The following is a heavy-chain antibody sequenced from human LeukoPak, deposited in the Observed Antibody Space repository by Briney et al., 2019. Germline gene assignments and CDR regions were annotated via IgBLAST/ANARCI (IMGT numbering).Heavy chain of an antibody. D-gene: IGHD6-13*01. CDR3: ARGSSSSWYYDY. V-gene: IGHV4-59*01. J-gene: IGHJ4*02. CDR1: GGSISSYY. CDR2: IYYSGST. Sequence: SETLSLTCTVSGGSISSYYWSWIRQPPGKGLEWIGYIYYSGSTNYNPSLKSRVTISVDTSKNQFSLKLSSVTAADTAVYYCARGSSSSWYYDYWGQGTLVTVSS.